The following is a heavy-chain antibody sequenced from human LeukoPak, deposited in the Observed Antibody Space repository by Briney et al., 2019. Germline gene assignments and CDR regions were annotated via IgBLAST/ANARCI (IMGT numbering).Heavy chain of an antibody. Sequence: GGSLRLSCAASGFTFSSYWMHWVRQAPGKGLVWVSRINSDGSSTRYADSVKGRFTIPRDNAKNTLYLQMNTLRAEDTAVYYCARVGCSGGSCYQGLYYYYGMDVWGQGTTVTVSS. V-gene: IGHV3-74*01. D-gene: IGHD2-15*01. CDR3: ARVGCSGGSCYQGLYYYYGMDV. CDR2: INSDGSST. J-gene: IGHJ6*02. CDR1: GFTFSSYW.